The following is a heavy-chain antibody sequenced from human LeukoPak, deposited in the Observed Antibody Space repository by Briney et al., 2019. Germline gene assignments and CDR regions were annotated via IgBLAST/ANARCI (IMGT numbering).Heavy chain of an antibody. V-gene: IGHV3-15*01. CDR1: GFTFSNAW. D-gene: IGHD4-17*01. J-gene: IGHJ4*02. CDR3: TTGPTVTTSLGY. Sequence: GGSLRLSCTASGFTFSNAWMSWVRQAPGKGLEWVGRIKSKTDGGTTDYAAPVKGRFTISRDDSKNTLYLQMNSLKTEDTAVYYCTTGPTVTTSLGYWGQGTLVTVSS. CDR2: IKSKTDGGTT.